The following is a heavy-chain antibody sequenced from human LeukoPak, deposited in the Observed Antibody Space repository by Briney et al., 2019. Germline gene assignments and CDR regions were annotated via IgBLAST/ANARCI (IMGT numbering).Heavy chain of an antibody. V-gene: IGHV4-34*01. CDR1: GGSFSGYY. CDR3: ARGVGYYFDY. Sequence: SETLSLTCAVYGGSFSGYYWSWIRQPPGRGLEWIGEINHSGSTNYNPSLKSRVTISVDTSKNQFSLKLSSVTAADTAVYYCARGVGYYFDYWGQGTLVTVSS. CDR2: INHSGST. J-gene: IGHJ4*02. D-gene: IGHD1-26*01.